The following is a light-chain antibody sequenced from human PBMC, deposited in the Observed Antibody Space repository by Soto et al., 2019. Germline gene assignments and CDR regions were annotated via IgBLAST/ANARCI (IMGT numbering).Light chain of an antibody. V-gene: IGKV3-11*01. CDR3: QQRSNWPPT. Sequence: EIVLTQSPATLSLSPGERATLSCRASQSVSSYLAWYQQKPGQAPRLLLYDASNRATGIPARFSGSGSGTDFSLTISSLEPEDFADYYCQQRSNWPPTFGQGTRLEMK. CDR1: QSVSSY. J-gene: IGKJ5*01. CDR2: DAS.